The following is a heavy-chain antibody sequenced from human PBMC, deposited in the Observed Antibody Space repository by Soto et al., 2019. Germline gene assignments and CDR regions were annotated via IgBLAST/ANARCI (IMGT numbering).Heavy chain of an antibody. CDR3: AKDLRYCSGGSCYLGDFDY. V-gene: IGHV3-23*01. CDR1: GFTFSSYA. J-gene: IGHJ4*02. Sequence: GGSLRLSCAASGFTFSSYAMSWVRQAPGKGLEWVSAISGSGGSTYYADSVKGRFTISRDNSKNTLYLQMNSLRAEDTAVYYCAKDLRYCSGGSCYLGDFDYWGQGTLVTVSS. CDR2: ISGSGGST. D-gene: IGHD2-15*01.